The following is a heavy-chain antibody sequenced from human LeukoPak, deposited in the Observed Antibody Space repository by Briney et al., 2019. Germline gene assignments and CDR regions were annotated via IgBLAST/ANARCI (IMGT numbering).Heavy chain of an antibody. CDR1: GFTFSNYA. CDR3: ARGADTGYSSDS. D-gene: IGHD6-19*01. V-gene: IGHV3-30*04. Sequence: PGGSLRLSCAASGFTFSNYAMHWARQAPGKVLAWVAIISYNGINKYYADSVKGRFTISQDNSKNTLYLHMNSLRAEDTAVYYCARGADTGYSSDSWGQGTLVTVSS. CDR2: ISYNGINK. J-gene: IGHJ5*02.